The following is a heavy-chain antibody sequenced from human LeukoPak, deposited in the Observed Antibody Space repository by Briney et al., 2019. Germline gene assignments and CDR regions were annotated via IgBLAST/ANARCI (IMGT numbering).Heavy chain of an antibody. D-gene: IGHD5-18*01. Sequence: PGGSLRLSCAASAFSVGGMTGVRLGPGKGLEWVSAISGSGGSTYYADSVKGRFTISRDNSKNTLYLQMNSLRAEDTAVYYCAKLPGQLGYWGQGTLVTVSS. V-gene: IGHV3-23*01. CDR3: AKLPGQLGY. J-gene: IGHJ4*02. CDR1: AFSVGG. CDR2: ISGSGGST.